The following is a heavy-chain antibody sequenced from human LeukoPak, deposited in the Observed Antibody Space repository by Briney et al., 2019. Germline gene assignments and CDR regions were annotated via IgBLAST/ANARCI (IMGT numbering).Heavy chain of an antibody. Sequence: SETLSLTCTVSGGSISSYYWSWIRQPPGKGLEWIGYIYYSGSTNYNPSLKSRVTISVDTSKNQFSLKLSSVTAADTAVYYCARRIDYSNYDDWFDPWGQGTLVTVSS. CDR1: GGSISSYY. D-gene: IGHD4-11*01. CDR2: IYYSGST. V-gene: IGHV4-59*01. CDR3: ARRIDYSNYDDWFDP. J-gene: IGHJ5*02.